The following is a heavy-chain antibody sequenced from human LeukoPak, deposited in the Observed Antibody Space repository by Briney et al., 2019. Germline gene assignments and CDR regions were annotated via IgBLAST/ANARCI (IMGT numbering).Heavy chain of an antibody. V-gene: IGHV3-21*01. Sequence: AGSLTLSCAASGFTFSSYSMNCVRQAQGKGLEWVSSISSSSSYIYYADSVKGRFTISRDNAKNSLYLQMNSLRAEDTAVYYCARGGIAVAGTGLYFDYWGQGTLVTVSS. J-gene: IGHJ4*02. CDR3: ARGGIAVAGTGLYFDY. CDR1: GFTFSSYS. D-gene: IGHD6-19*01. CDR2: ISSSSSYI.